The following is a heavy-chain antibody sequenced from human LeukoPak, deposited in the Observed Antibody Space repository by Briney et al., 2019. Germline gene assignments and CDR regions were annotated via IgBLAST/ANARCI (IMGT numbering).Heavy chain of an antibody. J-gene: IGHJ4*02. Sequence: GGSLRLSCAASGFTFSSYSMNWVRQAPGKGLEWVSSISSSSSYIYYADSVKGRFTISRDNAKNSLYLQMNSPRAEDTAVYYCARLGGIVVVPAAMFDYWGQGTLVTVSS. V-gene: IGHV3-21*01. D-gene: IGHD2-2*01. CDR2: ISSSSSYI. CDR3: ARLGGIVVVPAAMFDY. CDR1: GFTFSSYS.